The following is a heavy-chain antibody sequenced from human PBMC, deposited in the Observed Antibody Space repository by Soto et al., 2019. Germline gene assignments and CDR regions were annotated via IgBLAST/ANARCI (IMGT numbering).Heavy chain of an antibody. D-gene: IGHD2-15*01. J-gene: IGHJ5*02. CDR3: ARDPVYCSGVSCYGYNWFDP. Sequence: PGGSLRLYCAASGFTFSSYGIHWARQAPGKGLEWVAVIWYDGSNKYYADSVKGQFTISRDNSKNTLYLQMNSLRAEDTAVYYCARDPVYCSGVSCYGYNWFDPWGQGTLVTVSS. CDR1: GFTFSSYG. CDR2: IWYDGSNK. V-gene: IGHV3-33*01.